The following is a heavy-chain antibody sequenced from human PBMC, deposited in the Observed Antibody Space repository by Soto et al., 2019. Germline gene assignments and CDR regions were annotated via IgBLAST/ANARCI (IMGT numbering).Heavy chain of an antibody. Sequence: QVQLVESGGGVVQPGRSLRLSCAASGFTFSSFGMHWVRQAPGKGLEWAALIWFDGSNKNYADSVKGRFTISRDNSKNTLSLQMNSLRAEDTAVYYCARKVGMEFDYWGQGTQVTVSS. J-gene: IGHJ4*02. CDR3: ARKVGMEFDY. V-gene: IGHV3-33*01. CDR2: IWFDGSNK. D-gene: IGHD2-21*01. CDR1: GFTFSSFG.